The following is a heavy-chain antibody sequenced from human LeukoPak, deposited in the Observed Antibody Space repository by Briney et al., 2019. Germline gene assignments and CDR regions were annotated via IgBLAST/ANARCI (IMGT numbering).Heavy chain of an antibody. CDR3: ARLDYGPQQQLAKGNP. CDR2: INPSGGST. J-gene: IGHJ5*02. D-gene: IGHD6-13*01. CDR1: GYTFTSYY. Sequence: GASVKVSCKASGYTFTSYYMHWVRQAPGQGLEWMGIINPSGGSTSYAQKFQGRVTMTRDMSTSTVYMELSSLRSEDTAVYYCARLDYGPQQQLAKGNPWGQGTLVTVSS. V-gene: IGHV1-46*01.